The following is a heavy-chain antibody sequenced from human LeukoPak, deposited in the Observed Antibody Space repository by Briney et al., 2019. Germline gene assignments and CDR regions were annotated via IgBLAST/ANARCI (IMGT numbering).Heavy chain of an antibody. CDR3: ARDIVATITRGLGDY. J-gene: IGHJ4*02. V-gene: IGHV3-7*01. D-gene: IGHD5-12*01. CDR1: GFTFITYW. Sequence: PGGSLRLSCAASGFTFITYWMSWVRQAPGKGLEWVSNIKQDVSEKYYVDSVKGRFTISRDNAKNSLYLQMNSLRAEDTAVYYCARDIVATITRGLGDYWGQGTLVTVSS. CDR2: IKQDVSEK.